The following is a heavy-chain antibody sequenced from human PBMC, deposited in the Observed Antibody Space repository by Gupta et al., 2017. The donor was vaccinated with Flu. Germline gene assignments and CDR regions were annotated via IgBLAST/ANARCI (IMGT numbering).Heavy chain of an antibody. J-gene: IGHJ4*02. CDR1: GFTFNTYD. V-gene: IGHV3-48*03. CDR3: ARGHWDS. Sequence: EGQLVESGGGLVQPGGSLRLSCAASGFTFNTYDMNWVRQAPGKGLEWVSFISSGSVVYYPDSMKGRFTISRDNAKNSLYLQMNSLRVDDTAIYYCARGHWDSWGQGTLVTVSS. CDR2: ISSGSVV.